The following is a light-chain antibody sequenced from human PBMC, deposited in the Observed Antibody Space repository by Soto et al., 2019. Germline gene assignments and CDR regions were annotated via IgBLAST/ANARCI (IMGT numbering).Light chain of an antibody. V-gene: IGLV1-44*01. CDR3: AAWDDSLKGVL. CDR1: SSNIGRNT. Sequence: QSVLNQTRSASGPPGQRGTISCSGSSSNIGRNTVTWYQQLPGAAPKLLIYNNNQRPSGVPDRFSGSKSGTAASLAIRGLQSDDEADYYCAAWDDSLKGVLFGRGTKLTVL. J-gene: IGLJ2*01. CDR2: NNN.